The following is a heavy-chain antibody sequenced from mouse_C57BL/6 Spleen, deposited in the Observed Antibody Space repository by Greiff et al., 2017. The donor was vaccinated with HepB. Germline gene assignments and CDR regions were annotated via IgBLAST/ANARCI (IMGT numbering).Heavy chain of an antibody. J-gene: IGHJ2*01. CDR3: ARRGAYGNYNYFDY. CDR1: GYTFTSYW. Sequence: VQLQQPGAELVRPGSSVKLSCKASGYTFTSYWMHWVKQRPIQGLEWIGNIDPSDSETHYNQKFKDKATLTVDKSSSTAYMQLSSLTSEDSAVYYCARRGAYGNYNYFDYWGQGTTLTVSS. CDR2: IDPSDSET. D-gene: IGHD2-1*01. V-gene: IGHV1-52*01.